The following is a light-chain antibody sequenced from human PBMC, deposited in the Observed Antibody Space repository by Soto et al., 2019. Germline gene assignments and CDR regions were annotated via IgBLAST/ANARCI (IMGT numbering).Light chain of an antibody. Sequence: EIVLTQSPGTLSLSPGERATLSCRASQSVSSRYLTWYQQKPGQAPRLLIYGASSRATGIPDRFSGSGYGTDFTLTISRLEPEDFAVYSCQQYGGSPPITFGQGTRLEIK. CDR3: QQYGGSPPIT. CDR2: GAS. CDR1: QSVSSRY. J-gene: IGKJ5*01. V-gene: IGKV3-20*01.